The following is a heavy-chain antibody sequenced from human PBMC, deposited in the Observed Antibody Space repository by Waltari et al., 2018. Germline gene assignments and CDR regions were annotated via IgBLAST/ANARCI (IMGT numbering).Heavy chain of an antibody. Sequence: QVQLVESGGGVVQPGRSLRLSCAASGFTFSSYAMHWVRQAPGKALEWVEVISYDGGNKYYADSVKGRFTIFRDNSKNTLYLQMNSLRAEDTAVYYCARDSPGGARVPGEHWGQGTLVTVSS. CDR1: GFTFSSYA. CDR2: ISYDGGNK. J-gene: IGHJ1*01. D-gene: IGHD3-16*01. V-gene: IGHV3-30-3*01. CDR3: ARDSPGGARVPGEH.